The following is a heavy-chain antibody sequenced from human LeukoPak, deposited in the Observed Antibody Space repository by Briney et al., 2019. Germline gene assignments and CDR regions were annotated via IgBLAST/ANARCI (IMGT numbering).Heavy chain of an antibody. V-gene: IGHV1-69*01. J-gene: IGHJ5*02. Sequence: SVKVSCKASGGTFSSYAISWVRQAPGQGLEWMGGIIPIFGTANYAQEFQGRVTITADESTSTAYMELSSLRSEDTAVYYCARAVLRYFDWLHPNWFDPWGQGTLVTVSS. CDR1: GGTFSSYA. CDR3: ARAVLRYFDWLHPNWFDP. CDR2: IIPIFGTA. D-gene: IGHD3-9*01.